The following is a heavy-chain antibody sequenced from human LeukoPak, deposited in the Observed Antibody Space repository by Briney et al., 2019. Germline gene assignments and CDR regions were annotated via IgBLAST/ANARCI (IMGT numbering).Heavy chain of an antibody. CDR2: IYYSGST. CDR1: GGSISSGGYY. J-gene: IGHJ4*02. D-gene: IGHD4-17*01. CDR3: ARFTGTTETVDY. Sequence: SETLSLTCTVSGGSISSGGYYWSWIRQRPGKGLEWIGYIYYSGSTYYNPSLKSRVTISVDTSKNQFSLKLSSVTAADTAVYYCARFTGTTETVDYWGQGTLVTVSS. V-gene: IGHV4-31*03.